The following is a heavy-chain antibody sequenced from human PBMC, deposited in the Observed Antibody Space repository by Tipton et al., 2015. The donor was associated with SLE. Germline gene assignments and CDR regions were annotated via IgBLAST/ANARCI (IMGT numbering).Heavy chain of an antibody. CDR3: ARSGMGRGFDI. Sequence: SLRLSCAASGFTFSSYSMNWVRQAPGKGLEWVSSISSSSSYIYYAGPVKGRFTISRDNAKNSLYLQMNSLRAEDTAVYYCARSGMGRGFDIWGQGTMVTVSS. J-gene: IGHJ3*02. CDR1: GFTFSSYS. CDR2: ISSSSSYI. V-gene: IGHV3-21*01. D-gene: IGHD2-8*01.